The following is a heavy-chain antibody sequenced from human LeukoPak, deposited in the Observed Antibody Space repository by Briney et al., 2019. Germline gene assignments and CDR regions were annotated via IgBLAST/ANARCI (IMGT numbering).Heavy chain of an antibody. CDR2: IKQDGSEK. Sequence: PGGSLRLSCAASGFTFSGYWMSWVRQAPGKGLEWVANIKQDGSEKYYVDSVKGRFTISRDDAKNSLYLQMNSLRPEDAAVYYCAKDLYTSRYACCFDYWGQGTLVTVSS. CDR1: GFTFSGYW. D-gene: IGHD6-13*01. CDR3: AKDLYTSRYACCFDY. J-gene: IGHJ4*02. V-gene: IGHV3-7*01.